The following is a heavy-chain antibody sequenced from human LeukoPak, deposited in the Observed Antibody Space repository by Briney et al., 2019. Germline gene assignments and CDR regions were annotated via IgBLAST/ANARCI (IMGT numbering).Heavy chain of an antibody. V-gene: IGHV3-23*01. CDR3: AKDQGGYYYPDAFDI. CDR1: GFTFSSYA. CDR2: ISGSGGST. J-gene: IGHJ3*02. D-gene: IGHD3-22*01. Sequence: GGSLRLSCAASGFTFSSYAMSWVGQAPGKGLERVSAISGSGGSTYYADSVKGRFTISRDNSKNTMYLQMNSLRAEDTAVYYCAKDQGGYYYPDAFDIWGQGTMVTVSS.